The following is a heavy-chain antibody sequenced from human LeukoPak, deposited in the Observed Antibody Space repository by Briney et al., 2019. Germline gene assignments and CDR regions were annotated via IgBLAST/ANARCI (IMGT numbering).Heavy chain of an antibody. J-gene: IGHJ5*02. CDR1: GYSISSGYY. Sequence: SETLSLTCAVSGYSISSGYYWGWIRQPPGKGLEWIGRIYTSGSTNYNPSLKSRVTMSVDTSKNQFSLKLSSVTAADTAVYYCARDSLSFRFGELYHNWFDPWGQGTLVTVSS. D-gene: IGHD3-10*01. CDR3: ARDSLSFRFGELYHNWFDP. CDR2: IYTSGST. V-gene: IGHV4-38-2*02.